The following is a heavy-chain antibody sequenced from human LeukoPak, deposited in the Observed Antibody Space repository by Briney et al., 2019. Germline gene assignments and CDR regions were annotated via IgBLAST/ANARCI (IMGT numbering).Heavy chain of an antibody. D-gene: IGHD3-10*01. CDR1: GYTFTSYG. CDR2: ISAYNGNT. CDR3: ARVFMVREVIRKNDY. V-gene: IGHV1-18*01. Sequence: ASVKVSCKASGYTFTSYGISWVRQAPGQGLEWMGWISAYNGNTNYAQKLQGRVTMTTDTSTSTAYVELRSLRSDDTAVYYCARVFMVREVIRKNDYWGQGTLVTVSS. J-gene: IGHJ4*02.